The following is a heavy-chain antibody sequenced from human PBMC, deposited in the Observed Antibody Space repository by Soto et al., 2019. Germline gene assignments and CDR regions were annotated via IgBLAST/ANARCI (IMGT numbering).Heavy chain of an antibody. CDR1: GGSVSSVNYY. J-gene: IGHJ4*02. CDR3: ASSMFYSDGSNYSPFDY. Sequence: SVTLSLTCTVSGGSVSSVNYYWSWIRQPPGEGLEWIGYFYYTGSINYNPSLKSRVTISIDASKNQFSLRLSSVTAADTAVYYCASSMFYSDGSNYSPFDYWGQGTLVTVSS. D-gene: IGHD3-22*01. CDR2: FYYTGSI. V-gene: IGHV4-61*01.